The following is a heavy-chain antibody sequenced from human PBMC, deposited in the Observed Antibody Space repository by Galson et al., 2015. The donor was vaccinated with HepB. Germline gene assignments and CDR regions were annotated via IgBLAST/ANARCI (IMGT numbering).Heavy chain of an antibody. J-gene: IGHJ3*02. Sequence: SVKVSCKASGYTFTGYYIHWVRQAPGQGLEWMGWINPNNGGAHYAQKFQGWVTMTSDTSITSAYMELSRLKSDDAAVYYCAREYDSRAGDAFDIWGQGTMVTVSS. CDR3: AREYDSRAGDAFDI. CDR1: GYTFTGYY. V-gene: IGHV1-2*04. CDR2: INPNNGGA. D-gene: IGHD3-22*01.